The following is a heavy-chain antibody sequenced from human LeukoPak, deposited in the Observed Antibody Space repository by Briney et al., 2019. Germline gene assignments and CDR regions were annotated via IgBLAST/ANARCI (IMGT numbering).Heavy chain of an antibody. Sequence: SLRLSCAASGFTFDDYAMHWVRQPPGKGLKWVSGISWNSGSIGYADSVKGRFTISRDNAKNSLYLQMNSLRAEDMALYYCAKGVVRGSYSNNWFDPWGQGTLVTVSS. J-gene: IGHJ5*02. CDR3: AKGVVRGSYSNNWFDP. D-gene: IGHD4-11*01. CDR1: GFTFDDYA. V-gene: IGHV3-9*03. CDR2: ISWNSGSI.